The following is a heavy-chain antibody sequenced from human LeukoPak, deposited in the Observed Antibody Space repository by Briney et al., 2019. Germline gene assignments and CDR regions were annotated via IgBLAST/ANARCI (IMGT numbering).Heavy chain of an antibody. V-gene: IGHV3-73*01. CDR2: IRSKANSYAT. Sequence: GGSLKLSCAASGFTFSGSAMHWVRQASGKGLEWVGRIRSKANSYATAYAASVKGRFTISRDDSKNTAYLQMNSLKTEDTAVYYCTSRTYWELYAFDIWGPGTMVTVSS. D-gene: IGHD1-26*01. CDR3: TSRTYWELYAFDI. CDR1: GFTFSGSA. J-gene: IGHJ3*02.